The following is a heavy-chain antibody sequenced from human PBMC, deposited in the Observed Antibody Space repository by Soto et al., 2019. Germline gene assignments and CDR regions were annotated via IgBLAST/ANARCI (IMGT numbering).Heavy chain of an antibody. J-gene: IGHJ4*02. CDR2: ISPKSTYR. CDR3: ARGGGGGLFEH. CDR1: GFPFSDYY. V-gene: IGHV3-11*06. Sequence: PGGSLRLSWATSGFPFSDYYMSWIRQAPGKGLEWLSHISPKSTYRNYADSVKGRFTISRDNTKSSLFLQMNSLGVEDTAVYYCARGGGGGLFEHWGQGVLVTVSS. D-gene: IGHD2-21*01.